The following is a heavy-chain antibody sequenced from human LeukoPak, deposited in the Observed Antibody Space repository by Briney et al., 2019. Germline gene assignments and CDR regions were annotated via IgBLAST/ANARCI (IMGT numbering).Heavy chain of an antibody. CDR3: ARRLTQYDCFDP. D-gene: IGHD2-2*01. CDR2: TYYRSTWYN. J-gene: IGHJ5*02. Sequence: QTLSLTCAIYGDIVSSNSVTWNWIRQSPSRGLEWLGRTYYRSTWYNDYAVSVRGRITVNPDTSKNQFSLHLNSVTPEDTAVYYCARRLTQYDCFDPWGQGILVTVSS. V-gene: IGHV6-1*01. CDR1: GDIVSSNSVT.